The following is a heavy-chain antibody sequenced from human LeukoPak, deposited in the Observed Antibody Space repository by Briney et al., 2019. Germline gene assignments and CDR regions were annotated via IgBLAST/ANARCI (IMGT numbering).Heavy chain of an antibody. Sequence: GGSLRLSCAASGFTFSSYAMNWVRQAPGKGLEWVSGIRGTGGSTFYADSVKGRFTISRDNSKNTLYLQMNSLRAEDTAVYYCTKDLAVADYWGQGTLLTVSS. CDR2: IRGTGGST. J-gene: IGHJ4*02. CDR3: TKDLAVADY. CDR1: GFTFSSYA. D-gene: IGHD6-19*01. V-gene: IGHV3-23*01.